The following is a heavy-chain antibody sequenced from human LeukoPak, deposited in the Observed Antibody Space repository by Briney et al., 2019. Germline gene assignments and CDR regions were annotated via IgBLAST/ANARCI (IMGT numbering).Heavy chain of an antibody. CDR2: IKQDGSEK. CDR1: GLTFSLYW. Sequence: GGSLRLSCAASGLTFSLYWMSWVRQAPGKGLEWVANIKQDGSEKYYVDSVKGRFTISRDNARNSVYLQMNSLRAEDTAVYYCATLPGTASEYWGQGTLVTVSS. CDR3: ATLPGTASEY. J-gene: IGHJ4*02. D-gene: IGHD1-7*01. V-gene: IGHV3-7*05.